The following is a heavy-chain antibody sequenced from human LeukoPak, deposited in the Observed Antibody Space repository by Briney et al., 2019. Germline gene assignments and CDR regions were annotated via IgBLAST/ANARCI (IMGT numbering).Heavy chain of an antibody. CDR2: IYTNGTT. V-gene: IGHV4-4*07. J-gene: IGHJ4*02. CDR3: AGATATSRSKLYS. Sequence: PSETLSLTCTVSGCSISSYYWSWIRQPAGKGLEWIVRIYTNGTTNDNPSLNSRVTMSVDTSKNDFSLTPSSVTAADPAVYYCAGATATSRSKLYSWGQGPLVPVSS. D-gene: IGHD5-24*01. CDR1: GCSISSYY.